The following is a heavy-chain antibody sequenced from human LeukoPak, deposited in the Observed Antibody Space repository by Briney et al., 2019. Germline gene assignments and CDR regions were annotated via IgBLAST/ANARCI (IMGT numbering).Heavy chain of an antibody. CDR1: GFTFDDYA. V-gene: IGHV3-9*01. J-gene: IGHJ4*02. D-gene: IGHD6-19*01. CDR3: AKDRGIAVAGTFGY. CDR2: ISWNSGSI. Sequence: GRSLRLSCAASGFTFDDYAMHWVRQAPGKGLEWVSGISWNSGSIGYADSVKGRFTISRDNAKNSLYLQMNSLRAEDTALYYCAKDRGIAVAGTFGYWGQGTLVTVSS.